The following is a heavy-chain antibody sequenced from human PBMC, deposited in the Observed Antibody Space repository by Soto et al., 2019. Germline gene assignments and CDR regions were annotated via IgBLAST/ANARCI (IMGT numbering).Heavy chain of an antibody. V-gene: IGHV3-74*01. Sequence: GGSLRLSCAASGFTFSSYWMHWVRKDTGKGLVWVSRINSDGSSTSYTDSVKDRFTISRDNSKNTLYLQMTSLRAEDTAIYYCATDSFRSGIAVAGNYWGQGTLVTVSS. CDR1: GFTFSSYW. J-gene: IGHJ4*02. CDR2: INSDGSST. D-gene: IGHD6-19*01. CDR3: ATDSFRSGIAVAGNY.